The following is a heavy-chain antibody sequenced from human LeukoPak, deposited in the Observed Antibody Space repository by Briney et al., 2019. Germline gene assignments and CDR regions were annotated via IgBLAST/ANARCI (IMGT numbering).Heavy chain of an antibody. CDR3: AKCSGSGGNCYYFDY. J-gene: IGHJ4*02. CDR2: ISGYSGST. V-gene: IGHV1-18*01. CDR1: GYTFTSYG. D-gene: IGHD2-15*01. Sequence: ASVKVSCKASGYTFTSYGISWVRQAPGQGLEWMGGISGYSGSTNYAQKFQGRVTMTTDTSTTTAYMQLTSLRSDDTAVYYCAKCSGSGGNCYYFDYWGQGTLVTVSS.